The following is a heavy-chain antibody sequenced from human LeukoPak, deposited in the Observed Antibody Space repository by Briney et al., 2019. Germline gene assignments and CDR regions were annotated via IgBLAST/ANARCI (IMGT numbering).Heavy chain of an antibody. J-gene: IGHJ6*02. V-gene: IGHV3-7*01. CDR2: IKQVGSEK. CDR1: GFTFSSYW. Sequence: GGSLRLSCAASGFTFSSYWMSWVRQAPGKGLEWVANIKQVGSEKYYVDSVKGRFTISRDNAKNSLYLQMNSLRAEDTAVYYCAREVLRGSFNYYYYYYGMDVWGQGTTVTVSS. CDR3: AREVLRGSFNYYYYYYGMDV. D-gene: IGHD2-15*01.